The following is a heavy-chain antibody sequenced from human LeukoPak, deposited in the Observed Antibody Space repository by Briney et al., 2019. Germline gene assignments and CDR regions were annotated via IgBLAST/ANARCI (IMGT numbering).Heavy chain of an antibody. V-gene: IGHV3-23*01. D-gene: IGHD2-2*01. J-gene: IGHJ4*02. CDR3: AKDPYGTRYFDY. Sequence: GGSLRLSCAASGFTCSKNAMSWVRQAPGKGLEWVSSLSGSGADTYYADSVKGRFTISRDNAKNTAYLQMNSLRAEDTAVYYCAKDPYGTRYFDYWGQGTLVTAS. CDR2: LSGSGADT. CDR1: GFTCSKNA.